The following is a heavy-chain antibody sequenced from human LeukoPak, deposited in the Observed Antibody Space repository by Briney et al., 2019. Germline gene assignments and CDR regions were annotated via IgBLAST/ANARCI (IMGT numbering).Heavy chain of an antibody. CDR1: GFTVSSNY. CDR3: ARDRASRGYYDSSGDAFDI. J-gene: IGHJ3*02. CDR2: IYSGGST. D-gene: IGHD3-22*01. Sequence: GGSLRLSCAASGFTVSSNYMSWVRQAPGKGLEWVSVIYSGGSTYYADSVKGRFTISRDNSKNTLYLQMNSLRAEDTAVYYCARDRASRGYYDSSGDAFDIWGQGTMVTVSS. V-gene: IGHV3-53*01.